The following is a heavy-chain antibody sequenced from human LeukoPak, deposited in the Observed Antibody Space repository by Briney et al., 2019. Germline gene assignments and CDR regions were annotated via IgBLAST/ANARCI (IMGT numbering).Heavy chain of an antibody. CDR3: ARDLRGTVTKGGMDV. CDR2: IYTSGST. V-gene: IGHV4-61*10. Sequence: SETLSLTCTVSGGSVSSGSYYWSWIRQPAGEGLEWIGHIYTSGSTNYNPSLKSRVTISVDTSKNQFSLKLSSVTAADTAVYYCARDLRGTVTKGGMDVWGQGATVTVSS. D-gene: IGHD4-17*01. CDR1: GGSVSSGSYY. J-gene: IGHJ6*02.